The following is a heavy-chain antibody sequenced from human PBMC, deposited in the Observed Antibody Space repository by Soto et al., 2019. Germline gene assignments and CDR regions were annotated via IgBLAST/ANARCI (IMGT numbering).Heavy chain of an antibody. D-gene: IGHD3-9*01. Sequence: QVTLKESGPALVKPTETLTLTCTVSGFSLIDARMGVSWIRQPPGKALEWVAHIFANDGKAYTTSLRSRLTISKDTSTSQVVLTMTDMEPVDTATYYCSTPSAPYFSGPGYTDSFDLWGQGIVVTVSS. CDR1: GFSLIDARMG. CDR3: STPSAPYFSGPGYTDSFDL. V-gene: IGHV2-26*01. J-gene: IGHJ3*01. CDR2: IFANDGK.